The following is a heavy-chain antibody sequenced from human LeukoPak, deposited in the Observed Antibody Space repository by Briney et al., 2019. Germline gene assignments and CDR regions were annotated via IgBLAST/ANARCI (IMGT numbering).Heavy chain of an antibody. Sequence: SETLSLTCAVYGGSFSGYYWSWIRQPPGKGLEWIGEINHSGSTNYNPSLKSRVTISVGTSKNQFSLKLSSVTAAGTAVYYWARDIVVVTALGWFDPWGQGTLVTVSA. J-gene: IGHJ5*02. V-gene: IGHV4-34*01. D-gene: IGHD2-21*02. CDR3: ARDIVVVTALGWFDP. CDR1: GGSFSGYY. CDR2: INHSGST.